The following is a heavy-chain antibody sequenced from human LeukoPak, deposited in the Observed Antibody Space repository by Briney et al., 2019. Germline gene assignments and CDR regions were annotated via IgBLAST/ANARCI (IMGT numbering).Heavy chain of an antibody. CDR1: GFTVNSNY. J-gene: IGHJ1*01. V-gene: IGHV3-53*01. CDR2: IYSGGST. CDR3: ASMYFSQYLQH. D-gene: IGHD2-8*01. Sequence: GGSLRLSCAASGFTVNSNYMSWIRQAPGKGLEWVSVIYSGGSTCYADSVKGRFTISRDNSKNTLYLQMNSLRAEDTAVYYCASMYFSQYLQHWDQGTLVTVSS.